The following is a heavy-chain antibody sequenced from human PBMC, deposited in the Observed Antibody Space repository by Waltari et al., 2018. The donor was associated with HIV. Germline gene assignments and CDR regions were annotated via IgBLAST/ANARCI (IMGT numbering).Heavy chain of an antibody. J-gene: IGHJ6*02. Sequence: QVQLVQSGAEVKKPGASVKVSCKASGYTFSSYTMHWVRQAPGQRLEWMGWINAGKGNTKYSQKFQDRVTITRDTAASTAFMELSSLKSEDSALYYCAREKMEIAVYYSMDVWGQGTTVTVSS. CDR2: INAGKGNT. CDR1: GYTFSSYT. D-gene: IGHD6-19*01. V-gene: IGHV1-3*01. CDR3: AREKMEIAVYYSMDV.